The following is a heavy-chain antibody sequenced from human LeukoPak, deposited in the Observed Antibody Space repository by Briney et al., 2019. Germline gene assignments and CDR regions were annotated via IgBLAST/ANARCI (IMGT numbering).Heavy chain of an antibody. V-gene: IGHV3-15*01. CDR3: AAIRVAARGTSYYYGMDV. Sequence: GGSLRLSCAASGFTFTNAWMSWVRQAPGKGLEWAGRIKSKTDGGTTDYAAPVKGRFTISRDDSQNTLYLQMNSLKTEDTAVSYCAAIRVAARGTSYYYGMDVWGQGTTVTVSS. CDR1: GFTFTNAW. CDR2: IKSKTDGGTT. D-gene: IGHD6-6*01. J-gene: IGHJ6*02.